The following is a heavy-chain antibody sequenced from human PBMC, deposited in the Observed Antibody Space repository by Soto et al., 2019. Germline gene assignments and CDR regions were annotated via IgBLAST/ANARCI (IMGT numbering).Heavy chain of an antibody. CDR3: AHHHYDILTGYYNDY. V-gene: IGHV4-59*01. Sequence: SETLSLTCTVSGGSISSYYWSWIRQPPGKGLEWIGYIYYSGSTNYNPSLKSRVTISVDTSKNQFSLKLSSVTAADTAVYYCAHHHYDILTGYYNDYWGQGTLVTV. CDR1: GGSISSYY. CDR2: IYYSGST. J-gene: IGHJ4*02. D-gene: IGHD3-9*01.